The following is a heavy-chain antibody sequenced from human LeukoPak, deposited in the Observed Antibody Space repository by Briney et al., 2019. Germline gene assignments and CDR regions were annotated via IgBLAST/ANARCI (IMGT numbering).Heavy chain of an antibody. Sequence: GESLKISCKGSGYSFTSYWIGWVRQMPGKGLEWMGVIYPGDFDTRYSPSFQGQVTISADKSISAAYLQWSSLKASDTAMYYCARLAAPYVGTPFFDYWGQGTLVTVSS. CDR3: ARLAAPYVGTPFFDY. D-gene: IGHD2-15*01. V-gene: IGHV5-51*01. J-gene: IGHJ4*02. CDR1: GYSFTSYW. CDR2: IYPGDFDT.